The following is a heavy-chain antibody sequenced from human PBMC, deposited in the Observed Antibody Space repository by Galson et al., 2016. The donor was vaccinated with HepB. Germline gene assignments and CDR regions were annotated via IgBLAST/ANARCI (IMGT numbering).Heavy chain of an antibody. CDR2: INHSGSN. CDR3: ARLPPMVAGTRYYYYGMDV. D-gene: IGHD2-15*01. CDR1: GGSFSGYY. V-gene: IGHV4-34*01. Sequence: SETLSLTCSVHGGSFSGYYWSWIRQPPGKGLEWIGEINHSGSNNYNPSLKSRLTISVDTSKNQFSLKLSSVTAADMAVYYCARLPPMVAGTRYYYYGMDVWGQGTTVTVSS. J-gene: IGHJ6*02.